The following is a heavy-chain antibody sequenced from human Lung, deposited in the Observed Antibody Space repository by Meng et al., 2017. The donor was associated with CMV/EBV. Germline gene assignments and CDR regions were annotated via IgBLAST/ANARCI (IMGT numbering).Heavy chain of an antibody. CDR1: GYTFTGYY. Sequence: ASXXVSXKASGYTFTGYYMHWVRQAPGQGLEWMGWINPNSGGTNYAQKFQGRVTMTRDTSISTAYMELSRLRSDDTAVYYCARNGYCSSTSCYRYGMDVWXKGTTVTVSS. D-gene: IGHD2-2*01. V-gene: IGHV1-2*02. CDR3: ARNGYCSSTSCYRYGMDV. J-gene: IGHJ6*04. CDR2: INPNSGGT.